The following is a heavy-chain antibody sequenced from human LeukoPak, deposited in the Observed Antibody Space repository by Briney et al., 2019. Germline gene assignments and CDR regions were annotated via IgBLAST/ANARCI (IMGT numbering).Heavy chain of an antibody. CDR3: ARNQQLGGHSYYYYGMDV. V-gene: IGHV3-23*01. J-gene: IGHJ6*02. D-gene: IGHD3-16*01. CDR1: GFTSIAYA. CDR2: ISGGGVTS. Sequence: GGSLRLSCVGSGFTSIAYALTWARQAPGKGLEWVSGISGGGVTSYYADSVKGRFTISRDNSKNTLYLQMNSLRADDTAIYYCARNQQLGGHSYYYYGMDVWGQGTTVTVSS.